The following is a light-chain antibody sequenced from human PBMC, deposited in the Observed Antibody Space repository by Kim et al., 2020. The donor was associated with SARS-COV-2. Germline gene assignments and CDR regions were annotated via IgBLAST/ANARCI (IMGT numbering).Light chain of an antibody. CDR3: SSYAGNNNVV. V-gene: IGLV2-8*01. J-gene: IGLJ3*02. CDR1: ISDVGSYKF. Sequence: GQSVTLSCTGTISDVGSYKFVSWYQHHPGKAPKLMIYEVTTRPSGVPDRFSGSKSGNTASLTVSGLQAEDEADYYCSSYAGNNNVVFGGGTKLTVL. CDR2: EVT.